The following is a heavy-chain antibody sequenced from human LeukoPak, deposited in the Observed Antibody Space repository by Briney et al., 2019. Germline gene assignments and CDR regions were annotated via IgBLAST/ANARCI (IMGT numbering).Heavy chain of an antibody. CDR1: GFTFDDYG. J-gene: IGHJ5*02. CDR3: ARDEGVWGSYRFDP. Sequence: PGGSLRLSCAASGFTFDDYGMSWVRQAPGKGREWVSGINWNGGSTGYADSVKGRFTISRDNAKNSLYLQMNSLRAEDTALYYCARDEGVWGSYRFDPWGQGTLVTVSS. CDR2: INWNGGST. D-gene: IGHD3-16*02. V-gene: IGHV3-20*04.